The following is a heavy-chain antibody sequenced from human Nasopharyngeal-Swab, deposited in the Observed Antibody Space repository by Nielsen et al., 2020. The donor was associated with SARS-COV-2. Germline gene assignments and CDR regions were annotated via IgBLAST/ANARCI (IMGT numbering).Heavy chain of an antibody. CDR1: GFTFSSYG. D-gene: IGHD6-13*01. Sequence: GGSLRLSCAASGFTFSSYGMLWVRRAPGKGLEWVAVIWYDGSNKYYADSVKGRFTISRDNSKNTLYLQMNSLRAEDTAGYYCARERYSSSWYFDYWGQGTLATVSS. J-gene: IGHJ4*02. V-gene: IGHV3-33*01. CDR2: IWYDGSNK. CDR3: ARERYSSSWYFDY.